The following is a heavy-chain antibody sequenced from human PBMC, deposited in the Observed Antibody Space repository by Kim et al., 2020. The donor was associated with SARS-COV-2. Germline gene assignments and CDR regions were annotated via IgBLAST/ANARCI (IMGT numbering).Heavy chain of an antibody. J-gene: IGHJ6*02. CDR1: GYSFTSYW. D-gene: IGHD1-26*01. CDR3: ARHSIRAGVGRDDYYYGMDV. V-gene: IGHV5-10-1*01. Sequence: GESLKISCKGSGYSFTSYWISWVRQMPGKGLEWMGRIDPSDSYTNYSPSFQGHVTISADKSISTAYLQWSSLKASDTAMYYCARHSIRAGVGRDDYYYGMDVWGQGTTVTVSS. CDR2: IDPSDSYT.